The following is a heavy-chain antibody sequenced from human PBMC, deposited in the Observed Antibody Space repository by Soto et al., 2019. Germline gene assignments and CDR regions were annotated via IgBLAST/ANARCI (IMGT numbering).Heavy chain of an antibody. CDR1: GDTFSYYT. D-gene: IGHD3-10*01. CDR2: INPILTLS. CDR3: ARGHGFWFDP. Sequence: SVKVSCKTSGDTFSYYTVNWVRQAPGLGLEWMGRINPILTLSNYAQNFRGRVSITADNSTSTAYMELSSLRSEDTAVYYCARGHGFWFDPWGQGTLVTVSS. J-gene: IGHJ5*02. V-gene: IGHV1-69*10.